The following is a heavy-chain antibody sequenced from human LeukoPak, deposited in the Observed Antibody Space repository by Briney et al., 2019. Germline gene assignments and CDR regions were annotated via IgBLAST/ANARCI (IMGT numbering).Heavy chain of an antibody. D-gene: IGHD6-13*01. V-gene: IGHV3-23*01. CDR1: GFTFSSYA. J-gene: IGHJ5*02. Sequence: GESLRLSCAASGFTFSSYAMSWVRQAPGKGLEWVSAISGSGGSTYYADSVKGRFTISRDNSKNTLYLQMNSLRAEDTAVYYCAKITTPGIAAAGTKNWYDPWGQGTLVTVSS. CDR3: AKITTPGIAAAGTKNWYDP. CDR2: ISGSGGST.